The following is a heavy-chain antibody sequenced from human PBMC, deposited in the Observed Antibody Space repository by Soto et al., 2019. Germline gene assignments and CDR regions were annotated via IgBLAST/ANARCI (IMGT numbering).Heavy chain of an antibody. J-gene: IGHJ6*02. Sequence: QVQLVQSGAEVKKPGASVKVSCKASGYTFTSYGISWVRQAPGQGLEWMGWISAYNGNTNYAQKLQGRVTMTTDTATSTDYLELRSLSSDDTAGYYCASFSIAAADPYGMDVWGQGTTVTVSS. V-gene: IGHV1-18*01. CDR1: GYTFTSYG. CDR2: ISAYNGNT. D-gene: IGHD6-13*01. CDR3: ASFSIAAADPYGMDV.